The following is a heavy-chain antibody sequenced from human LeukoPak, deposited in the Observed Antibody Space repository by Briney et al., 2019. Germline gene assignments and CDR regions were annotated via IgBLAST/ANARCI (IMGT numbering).Heavy chain of an antibody. CDR3: ATWGLHFDI. D-gene: IGHD3-16*01. CDR1: GYTFTSYY. Sequence: ASVKVSCKASGYTFTSYYMHWVRQAPGQGLEWMGIINPSGGSTSYAQKFQGRVTMTRDTSSSTVYMELSRLTSDDTAVYFCATWGLHFDIWGQGTMVIVAS. CDR2: INPSGGST. V-gene: IGHV1-46*01. J-gene: IGHJ3*02.